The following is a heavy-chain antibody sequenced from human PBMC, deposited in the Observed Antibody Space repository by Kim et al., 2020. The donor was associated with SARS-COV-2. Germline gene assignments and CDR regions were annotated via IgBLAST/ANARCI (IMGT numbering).Heavy chain of an antibody. Sequence: GGSLRLSCAASGFTFSSYAMSWVRQAPGKGLEWVSAISGSGGSTYYADSVKGRFTISRDNSKNTLYLQMNSLRAEDTAVYYCASGGWYDYYGMDVWGQGTTVTVSS. J-gene: IGHJ6*02. D-gene: IGHD6-19*01. CDR3: ASGGWYDYYGMDV. CDR2: ISGSGGST. V-gene: IGHV3-23*01. CDR1: GFTFSSYA.